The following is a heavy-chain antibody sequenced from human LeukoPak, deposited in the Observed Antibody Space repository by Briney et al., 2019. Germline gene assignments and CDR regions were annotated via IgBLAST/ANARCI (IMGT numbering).Heavy chain of an antibody. D-gene: IGHD3-10*01. V-gene: IGHV4-30-4*01. CDR1: GGSISGYY. J-gene: IGHJ4*02. Sequence: KPSETLSLTCIVSGGSISGYYWSWIRQPPGKGLEWIGYISSRGRTYYKPSLKSRITVSIDTAKNQFSLKVSSVTAADTAVYYCARGQYGSGIVYWGQGTLVTVSS. CDR3: ARGQYGSGIVY. CDR2: ISSRGRT.